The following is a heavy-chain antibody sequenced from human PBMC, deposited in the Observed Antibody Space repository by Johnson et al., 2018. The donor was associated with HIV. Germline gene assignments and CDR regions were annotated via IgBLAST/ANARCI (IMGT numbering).Heavy chain of an antibody. V-gene: IGHV3-20*04. J-gene: IGHJ3*02. Sequence: EVQLVESGGGVVQPGRSLRLSCAASEFTFGDYDMAWVRVAPGKGLEWVSGINWSGASAGYADSVKGRFTISRDNGKNSLYLEMNSLKVEDTAVYYCAKDGDDGDEADGTKGAFDIWGQGTMVTVSS. D-gene: IGHD2-2*01. CDR1: EFTFGDYD. CDR2: INWSGASA. CDR3: AKDGDDGDEADGTKGAFDI.